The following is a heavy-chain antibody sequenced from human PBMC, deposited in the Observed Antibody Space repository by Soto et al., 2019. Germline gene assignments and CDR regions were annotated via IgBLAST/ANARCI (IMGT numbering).Heavy chain of an antibody. CDR3: AKATATSGGAFEI. CDR1: GFTFSSYA. J-gene: IGHJ3*02. D-gene: IGHD1-1*01. Sequence: HPGGSLRLSCAASGFTFSSYAMSWVRQAPGKGLEWVSTILVGGSTHYEDSVKGRFTISRDTSKNTVYLQMNRLTGGDTAVYYCAKATATSGGAFEIYGQGTMVTVSS. V-gene: IGHV3-23*01. CDR2: ILVGGST.